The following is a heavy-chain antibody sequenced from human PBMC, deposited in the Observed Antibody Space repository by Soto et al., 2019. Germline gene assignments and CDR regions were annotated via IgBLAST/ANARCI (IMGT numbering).Heavy chain of an antibody. J-gene: IGHJ4*02. CDR3: VKGHSHSYYYFDY. Sequence: EVQLLESGGGLVQPGGSLRLSCAASGFTFSFCAMNWVRQAPGKGLEWVSSTRGSGGDTYYADSVRDRFTISRDNSKNTLYLQMNSLRVEDTAVYYCVKGHSHSYYYFDYWGQGTLVTVSS. D-gene: IGHD1-26*01. CDR1: GFTFSFCA. CDR2: TRGSGGDT. V-gene: IGHV3-23*01.